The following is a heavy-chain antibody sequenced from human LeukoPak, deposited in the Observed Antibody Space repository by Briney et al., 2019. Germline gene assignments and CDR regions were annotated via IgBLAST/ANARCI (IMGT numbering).Heavy chain of an antibody. D-gene: IGHD3-10*01. V-gene: IGHV1-69*05. CDR1: GGTFSSYA. CDR3: AGAMVRGAKYFDY. CDR2: IIPIFGTA. Sequence: SVKVSCKASGGTFSSYAISWVRQAPGQGLEWVGRIIPIFGTANYAQKFRGRVTITTDESTSTAYMELSSLRSEDTAVYYCAGAMVRGAKYFDYWGQGTLVTVTS. J-gene: IGHJ4*02.